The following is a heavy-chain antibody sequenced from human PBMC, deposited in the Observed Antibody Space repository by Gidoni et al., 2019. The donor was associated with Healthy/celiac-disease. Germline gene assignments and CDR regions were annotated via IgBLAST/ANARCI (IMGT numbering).Heavy chain of an antibody. Sequence: EVQLLESGGGLVQPGGSLRLSCAAAGFTFSSYAMSWVRQAPGKGLGWVSAISGSGGSTYYADSVKGRFTISRDNSKNTLYLQMNSLRAEDTAVYYCATDSSGYADAFDIWGQGTMVTVSS. J-gene: IGHJ3*02. CDR2: ISGSGGST. D-gene: IGHD3-22*01. CDR3: ATDSSGYADAFDI. V-gene: IGHV3-23*01. CDR1: GFTFSSYA.